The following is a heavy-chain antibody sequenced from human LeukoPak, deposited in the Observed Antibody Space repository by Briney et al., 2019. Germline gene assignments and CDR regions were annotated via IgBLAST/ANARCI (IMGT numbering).Heavy chain of an antibody. J-gene: IGHJ4*02. CDR1: GVSITSYK. CDR3: ATSYDNKIVPYDC. D-gene: IGHD3-9*01. Sequence: SEILSLTCTVSGVSITSYKWSWLRQSPGKGLEWIGFISTSGRTDYNPSLTSRVSMSVDTSKSQVSLRLSSVTAEDTAVYYCATSYDNKIVPYDCWGQGILVTVSS. V-gene: IGHV4-4*09. CDR2: ISTSGRT.